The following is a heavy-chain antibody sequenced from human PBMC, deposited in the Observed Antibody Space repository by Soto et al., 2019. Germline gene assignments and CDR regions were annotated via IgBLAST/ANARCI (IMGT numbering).Heavy chain of an antibody. V-gene: IGHV5-10-1*01. D-gene: IGHD6-13*01. J-gene: IGHJ6*02. CDR3: ARRSSSSSWLGDYYYYGMDV. Sequence: GESLKISCKGSGYSFTSYWISWVRQMPGKGLEWMGRIDPSDSYTNYSPSFQGHVTISADKSISTAYLQWSSLKASDTAMYYCARRSSSSSWLGDYYYYGMDVWGQGTTVTVSS. CDR2: IDPSDSYT. CDR1: GYSFTSYW.